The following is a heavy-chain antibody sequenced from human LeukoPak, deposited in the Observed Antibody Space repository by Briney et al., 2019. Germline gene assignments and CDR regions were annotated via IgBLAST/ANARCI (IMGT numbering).Heavy chain of an antibody. CDR3: ARGIGGSYGEFDY. J-gene: IGHJ4*02. CDR2: ISSSSSYI. CDR1: GFTFSSDS. Sequence: GVSLRLSCAASGFTFSSDSMNWVRQAPGKGLEWVSSISSSSSYIYYADSVKGRFTISRDNAKNSLYLQMNSLRAEDTAVYYCARGIGGSYGEFDYWGQGTLVTVSS. V-gene: IGHV3-21*01. D-gene: IGHD1-26*01.